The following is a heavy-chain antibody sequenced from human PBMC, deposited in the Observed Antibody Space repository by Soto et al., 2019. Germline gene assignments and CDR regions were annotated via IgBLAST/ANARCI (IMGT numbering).Heavy chain of an antibody. Sequence: GGSLRLSCTVYGFPFGDFAINWVRQAPGKGLEWVGVIRNKSYQETKEYAAGGKGRLTISSDTSNGIAYLQMSSLNIEGSAVYYCSGAESPDTSYFFLYWGQGTPVTVSS. CDR2: IRNKSYQETK. CDR3: SGAESPDTSYFFLY. D-gene: IGHD1-26*01. J-gene: IGHJ4*02. CDR1: GFPFGDFA. V-gene: IGHV3-49*04.